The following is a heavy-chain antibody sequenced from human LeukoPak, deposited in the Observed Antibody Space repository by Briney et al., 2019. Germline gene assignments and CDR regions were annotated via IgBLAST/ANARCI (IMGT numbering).Heavy chain of an antibody. Sequence: GGSLRLSCAASGFTFSSYWMSWVRQAPGKGLEWVASIKQDGSEKYYVDSVKGRFTISRDSAKNSLYLQMNSLRAEDTAVYYCARYVYYDFWSGFVYHFDYWGQGTLVTVSS. CDR3: ARYVYYDFWSGFVYHFDY. J-gene: IGHJ4*02. D-gene: IGHD3-3*01. V-gene: IGHV3-7*01. CDR2: IKQDGSEK. CDR1: GFTFSSYW.